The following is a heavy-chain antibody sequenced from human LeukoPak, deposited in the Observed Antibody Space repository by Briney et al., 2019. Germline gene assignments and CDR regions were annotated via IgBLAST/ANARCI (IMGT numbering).Heavy chain of an antibody. D-gene: IGHD5-24*01. CDR2: IIPIFGTA. CDR1: VGTFSSYA. Sequence: GASVKVSCKASVGTFSSYAISWVRQAPGQGLEWMGGIIPIFGTANYPQKFQGRVTITADESTSTAYMELSSLRSEDTAVYYCARVSLRFGFKGDGYNRAFDYWGQGTLVTVSS. CDR3: ARVSLRFGFKGDGYNRAFDY. V-gene: IGHV1-69*13. J-gene: IGHJ4*02.